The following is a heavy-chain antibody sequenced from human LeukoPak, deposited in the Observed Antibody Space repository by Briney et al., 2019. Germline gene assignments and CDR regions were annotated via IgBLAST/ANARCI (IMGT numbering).Heavy chain of an antibody. J-gene: IGHJ4*02. CDR2: ISPYNGNT. D-gene: IGHD3-22*01. CDR3: ARDFDDSSQGYYFDY. V-gene: IGHV1-18*01. CDR1: GYTFTSYG. Sequence: ASVKVSCKASGYTFTSYGISWVRQAPGQGLEWMGWISPYNGNTNYAQKLQGRVTTTTDTSTGTAYMELRSLRSDDTAVYYCARDFDDSSQGYYFDYWGQGTLVTVSS.